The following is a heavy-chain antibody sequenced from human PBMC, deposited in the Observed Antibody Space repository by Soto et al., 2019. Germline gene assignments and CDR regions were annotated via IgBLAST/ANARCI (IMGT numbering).Heavy chain of an antibody. D-gene: IGHD3-16*01. CDR2: IYASGGET. CDR3: AREAEGGRAYFVY. J-gene: IGHJ4*02. Sequence: DVQLLESGGGLVQPGGSLRLSCAASGFTFSTYAMSWVRQAPGKGLEWVSEIYASGGETYYADSVRGRFTVSRDNSKNTQYLKMNSRRDEDTALYYCAREAEGGRAYFVYWGQGTLVTVSS. V-gene: IGHV3-23*01. CDR1: GFTFSTYA.